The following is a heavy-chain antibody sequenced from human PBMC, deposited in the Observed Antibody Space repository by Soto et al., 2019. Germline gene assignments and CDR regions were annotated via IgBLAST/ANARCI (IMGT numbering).Heavy chain of an antibody. V-gene: IGHV2-5*02. D-gene: IGHD5-12*01. CDR2: IYWDDDK. J-gene: IGHJ4*02. CDR3: ANRWDGRWIDY. CDR1: GFSLSTSGVG. Sequence: QITLKESGPTLVKPTQTLTLTCTFSGFSLSTSGVGVGWIRQPPGKALEWLALIYWDDDKRYSPSLKNRLTXNXXTSKNQVVHTMTNMDPVDTATYNCANRWDGRWIDYWGQGTLVTVSS.